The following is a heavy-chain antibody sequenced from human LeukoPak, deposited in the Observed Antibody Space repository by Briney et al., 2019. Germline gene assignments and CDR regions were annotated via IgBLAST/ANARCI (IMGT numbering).Heavy chain of an antibody. CDR3: TRDLYYYDSSGYSNFDY. CDR2: IRSKAYGGTT. Sequence: GGSLRLSCAASGFTVSSNYMSWVRQAPGKGLEWVGFIRSKAYGGTTEYAASVKGRFTISRDDSKSIAYLQMNSLKTEDTAVYYCTRDLYYYDSSGYSNFDYWGQGTLVTVSS. J-gene: IGHJ4*02. D-gene: IGHD3-22*01. CDR1: GFTVSSNY. V-gene: IGHV3-49*04.